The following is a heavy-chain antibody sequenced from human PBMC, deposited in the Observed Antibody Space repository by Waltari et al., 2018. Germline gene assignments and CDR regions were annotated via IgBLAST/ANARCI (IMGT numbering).Heavy chain of an antibody. CDR1: RSYIRNTNYY. CDR2: FYKSGTT. D-gene: IGHD5-12*01. CDR3: VRGYPDIVATISDY. J-gene: IGHJ4*02. V-gene: IGHV4-39*07. Sequence: QLQLQESGPGLVKPSETLSPTCPVSRSYIRNTNYYWGWVRQPPGKGLEWIGSFYKSGTTYYNPSLKSRVTISVDTSNNQFSLKLNSVTAADTAVYYCVRGYPDIVATISDYWGQGTLVIVSS.